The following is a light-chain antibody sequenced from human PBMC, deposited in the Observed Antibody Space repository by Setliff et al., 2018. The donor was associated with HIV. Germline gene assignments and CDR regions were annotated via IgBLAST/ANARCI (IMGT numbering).Light chain of an antibody. V-gene: IGLV2-14*01. CDR3: SSFTSTSTVVV. CDR1: SSDVGGYNY. CDR2: EVN. Sequence: QSALAQPASVSGSPGQSITISCTGTSSDVGGYNYVSWYQHHPGKAPKLMIYEVNNRPSGASNRFSGSKSGNTASLTISGLQAEDEADYYCSSFTSTSTVVVFGGGT. J-gene: IGLJ2*01.